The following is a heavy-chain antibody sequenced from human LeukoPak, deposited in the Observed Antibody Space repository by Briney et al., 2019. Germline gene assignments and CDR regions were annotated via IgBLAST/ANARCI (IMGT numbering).Heavy chain of an antibody. CDR3: ARGGIQLWLYVLDY. CDR1: GGSISSYY. D-gene: IGHD5-18*01. Sequence: SETLSLTCTVSGGSISSYYWSWIRHPPGKGLEWIGYIYYSGSTNYNPSLKSRVTISVDTSKNQFSLKLSSVTAADTAVYYCARGGIQLWLYVLDYWGQGTLVTVSS. CDR2: IYYSGST. V-gene: IGHV4-59*01. J-gene: IGHJ4*02.